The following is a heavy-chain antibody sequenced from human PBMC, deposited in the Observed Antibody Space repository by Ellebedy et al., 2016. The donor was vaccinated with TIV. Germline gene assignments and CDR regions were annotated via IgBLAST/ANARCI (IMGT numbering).Heavy chain of an antibody. V-gene: IGHV3-33*08. CDR3: ARAPGGAVAIGTDY. CDR2: IWYDGSNK. D-gene: IGHD6-19*01. Sequence: GESLKISCAASGFTFSSYGMHWVRQAPGKGLEWVAVIWYDGSNKYYADSVKGRFTISRDNSKNTLYLQMNSLRSEDTAVYYCARAPGGAVAIGTDYWGQGTLVTVSS. J-gene: IGHJ4*02. CDR1: GFTFSSYG.